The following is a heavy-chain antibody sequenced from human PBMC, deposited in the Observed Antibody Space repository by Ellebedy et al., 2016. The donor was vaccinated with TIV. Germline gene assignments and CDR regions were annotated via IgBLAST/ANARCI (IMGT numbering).Heavy chain of an antibody. V-gene: IGHV3-7*01. CDR3: ARDLAFSYFDY. J-gene: IGHJ4*02. Sequence: GGSLRLXXTASGFTFASYWMSWVRQSPGKGLEWVANIKQDGSDRSFVDSVKGRFTISRDNAKNSLYLQMSSLRAEDTAVYYCARDLAFSYFDYWGQGTLVTVSS. CDR1: GFTFASYW. CDR2: IKQDGSDR.